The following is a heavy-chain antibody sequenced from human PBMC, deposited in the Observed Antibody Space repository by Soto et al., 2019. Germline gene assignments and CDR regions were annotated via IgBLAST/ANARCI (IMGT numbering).Heavy chain of an antibody. CDR3: AGRCDGTNCLAHFDY. J-gene: IGHJ4*02. CDR1: GGTFNNYV. CDR2: IIPIFGTP. D-gene: IGHD2-2*01. Sequence: SVKGSCKASGGTFNNYVINWGRQAPVQGLEWMAGIIPIFGTPNYAQKFQGRVTITADKSTSTAYMELNSLRSEDTAVYYCAGRCDGTNCLAHFDYWGQGTLVTVSS. V-gene: IGHV1-69*06.